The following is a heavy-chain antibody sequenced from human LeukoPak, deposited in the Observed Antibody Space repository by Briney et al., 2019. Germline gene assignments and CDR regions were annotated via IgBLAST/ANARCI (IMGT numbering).Heavy chain of an antibody. Sequence: GGSLRLSCAASGFTFSSYGMHWVRQAPGKGLEGVAFIHYDGSNEYYADSVKGRFTISRDDSRNTLYLQMNSQRAEDTALYYCAKNHRDAGDYWGQGTLVTVSS. V-gene: IGHV3-30*02. J-gene: IGHJ4*02. CDR3: AKNHRDAGDY. CDR2: IHYDGSNE. D-gene: IGHD2-2*01. CDR1: GFTFSSYG.